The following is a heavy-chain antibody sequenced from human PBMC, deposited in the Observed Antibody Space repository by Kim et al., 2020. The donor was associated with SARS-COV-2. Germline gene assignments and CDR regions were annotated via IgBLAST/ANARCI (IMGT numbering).Heavy chain of an antibody. J-gene: IGHJ4*02. CDR3: ARRGSYSDY. CDR2: SSI. V-gene: IGHV3-21*01. D-gene: IGHD3-16*01. Sequence: SSIYNADSVKGRFTLSRDNATNSLYLQMNSLRAEDTAVYYCARRGSYSDYWGQGTLVTVSS.